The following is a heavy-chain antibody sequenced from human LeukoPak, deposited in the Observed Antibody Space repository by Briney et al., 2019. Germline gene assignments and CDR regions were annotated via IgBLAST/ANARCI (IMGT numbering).Heavy chain of an antibody. V-gene: IGHV4-34*01. CDR2: INHSGST. CDR3: ARQAHYDYVWGSYRNYYFDY. J-gene: IGHJ4*02. Sequence: PGGSLRLSCAASGFTFSSYAVSWVRQAPGKGLEWIGEINHSGSTNYSPSLKSRVTISVDTSKNQFSLKLSSVTAADTAVYYCARQAHYDYVWGSYRNYYFDYWGQGTLVTVSS. CDR1: GFTFSSYA. D-gene: IGHD3-16*02.